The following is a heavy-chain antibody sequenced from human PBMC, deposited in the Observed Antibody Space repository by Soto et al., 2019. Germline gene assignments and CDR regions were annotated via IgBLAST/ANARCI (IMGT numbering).Heavy chain of an antibody. V-gene: IGHV1-2*02. Sequence: ASVKVSCKASGYTFTGYYMHWVRQAPGQGLEWMGWINPNSGGTNYSQKFQGRVTMTRDTSISTAYMELNSLRSNDTAVYYCARYQELYAFDHWGQGTMVTVS. D-gene: IGHD2-2*01. J-gene: IGHJ3*01. CDR1: GYTFTGYY. CDR2: INPNSGGT. CDR3: ARYQELYAFDH.